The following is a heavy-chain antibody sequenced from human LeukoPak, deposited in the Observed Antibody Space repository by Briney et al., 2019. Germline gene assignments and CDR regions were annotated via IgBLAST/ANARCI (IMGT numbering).Heavy chain of an antibody. CDR2: IKQDGSEK. CDR1: GFTSSSYW. Sequence: GGSLRLSCAASGFTSSSYWMSWVRQAPGKGLEWVANIKQDGSEKYYVDSVKGRFTISRDNAKNSLYLQMNSLRAEDTAVYYCARGHHIVVVTAPNYFDYWGQGTLVTVSS. D-gene: IGHD2-21*02. CDR3: ARGHHIVVVTAPNYFDY. V-gene: IGHV3-7*01. J-gene: IGHJ4*02.